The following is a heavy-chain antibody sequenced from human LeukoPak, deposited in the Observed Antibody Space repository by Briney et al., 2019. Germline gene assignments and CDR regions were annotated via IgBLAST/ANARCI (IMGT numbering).Heavy chain of an antibody. Sequence: AGGSLRLSCAASGFTFSSYSMNWVRQAPGKGLEWVSGISWNSGSIGYADSVKGRFTISRDNAKNSLYLQMNSLRAEDTALYYCAKGFGPTAYDILTGYHYWGQGTLVTVSS. CDR1: GFTFSSYS. D-gene: IGHD3-9*01. J-gene: IGHJ4*02. CDR2: ISWNSGSI. V-gene: IGHV3-9*01. CDR3: AKGFGPTAYDILTGYHY.